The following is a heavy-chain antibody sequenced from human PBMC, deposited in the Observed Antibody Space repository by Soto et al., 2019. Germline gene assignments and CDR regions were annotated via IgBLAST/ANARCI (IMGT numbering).Heavy chain of an antibody. CDR1: GFTFSSYW. Sequence: EVQLVESGGGLVQPGGSLRLSCAASGFTFSSYWMSWVRQAPGKGLEWVASIKQDGSEKYYVDSVKGRFTISRDNAKNSLYLQMNSLRAEDTAVYYCARDGRQQPPYYYYGMDVWGQGTTVTVSS. V-gene: IGHV3-7*05. D-gene: IGHD6-13*01. CDR3: ARDGRQQPPYYYYGMDV. CDR2: IKQDGSEK. J-gene: IGHJ6*02.